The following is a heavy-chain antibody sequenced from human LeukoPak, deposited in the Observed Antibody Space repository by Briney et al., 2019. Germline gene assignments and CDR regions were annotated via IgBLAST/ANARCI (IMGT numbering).Heavy chain of an antibody. D-gene: IGHD3-16*01. CDR3: ARVGDGNFDY. Sequence: SETPSLTCTVSGGSISSYYCSWIRQPPGKKLEWIGYIYYSGNTNYNPSLKSRVTISIDTSKNQFSLKVSSVTAADTAVYYCARVGDGNFDYWGQGTLVTVSS. J-gene: IGHJ4*02. V-gene: IGHV4-59*12. CDR2: IYYSGNT. CDR1: GGSISSYY.